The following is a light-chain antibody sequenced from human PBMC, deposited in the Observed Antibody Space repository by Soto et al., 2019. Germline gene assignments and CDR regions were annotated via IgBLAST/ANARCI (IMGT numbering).Light chain of an antibody. V-gene: IGLV2-23*01. CDR2: EGS. CDR3: CSYAGSSTWV. Sequence: QSALTQSASVSGSPGQSITISCTGTSSDVGSYNLVSWYQRHPGKAPKLMIYEGSKRPSGVSNRFSGSKSGNTASLTISGLQAEDEADYYCCSYAGSSTWVFGGGTKLTVL. CDR1: SSDVGSYNL. J-gene: IGLJ3*02.